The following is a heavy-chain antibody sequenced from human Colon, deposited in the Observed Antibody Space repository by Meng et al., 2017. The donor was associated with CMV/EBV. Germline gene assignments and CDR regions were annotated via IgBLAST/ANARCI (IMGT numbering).Heavy chain of an antibody. CDR3: ARDWAWTHDY. V-gene: IGHV1-46*01. J-gene: IGHJ4*02. D-gene: IGHD1-1*01. CDR1: GYKFRYSS. CDR2: IAPIFGTI. Sequence: QVQLVQSGPEVKKPGDLVKVSCKTSGYKFRYSSMHWMRQAPGQGLEWMGKIAPIFGTIKYAEKFQGRVTITADHPTSTVYMELISLRSDDTAVYYCARDWAWTHDYWGQGTLVTVSS.